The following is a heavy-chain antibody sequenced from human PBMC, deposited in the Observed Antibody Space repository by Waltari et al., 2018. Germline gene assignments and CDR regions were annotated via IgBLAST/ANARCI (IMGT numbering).Heavy chain of an antibody. V-gene: IGHV4-30-4*08. J-gene: IGHJ6*03. CDR1: GGSISSGDYY. Sequence: GPGLVKPSQTLSLTCTVSGGSISSGDYYWSWIRQPPGKGLEWIGYIYYSGSTYYNPSPKSRVTNTGNTSKNQFSLKPSSVPAANPALVXXXXXXXXTGEYYYYYYYMDVWGKGTTVTVSS. D-gene: IGHD7-27*01. CDR2: IYYSGST. CDR3: XXXXXXTGEYYYYYYYMDV.